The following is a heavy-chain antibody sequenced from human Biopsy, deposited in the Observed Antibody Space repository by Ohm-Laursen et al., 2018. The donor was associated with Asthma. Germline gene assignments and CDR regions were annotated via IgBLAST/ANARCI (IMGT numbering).Heavy chain of an antibody. J-gene: IGHJ3*02. CDR2: INAGNGNT. D-gene: IGHD3-9*01. CDR3: ARTYYDFLTGQVKDAFGI. V-gene: IGHV1-3*01. Sequence: ASVKVSCKASGYNFISFAIHWVRQAPGQRLEWMGWINAGNGNTKYSQKFQGRVSITRDTSASTAYMELRSLRSEDTAAYYCARTYYDFLTGQVKDAFGIGGQGKMVPVSS. CDR1: GYNFISFA.